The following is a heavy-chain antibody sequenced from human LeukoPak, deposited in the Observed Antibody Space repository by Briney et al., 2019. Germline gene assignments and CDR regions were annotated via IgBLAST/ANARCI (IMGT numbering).Heavy chain of an antibody. CDR1: GGTFSSYA. Sequence: SVKVSCKASGGTFSSYAISWVRQAPGQGLEWMGGIIPIFGTANYARKFQGRVTITADESTSTAYMELSSLRSEDTAVYYCARDHRQGDYGDYDYALSNWFDPWGQGTLVTVSS. CDR3: ARDHRQGDYGDYDYALSNWFDP. CDR2: IIPIFGTA. V-gene: IGHV1-69*01. J-gene: IGHJ5*02. D-gene: IGHD4-17*01.